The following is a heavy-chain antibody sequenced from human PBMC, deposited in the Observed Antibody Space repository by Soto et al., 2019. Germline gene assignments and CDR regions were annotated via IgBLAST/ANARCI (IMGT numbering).Heavy chain of an antibody. CDR1: GFTFVTIY. V-gene: IGHV3-66*04. CDR2: IYSGSSK. D-gene: IGHD4-17*01. J-gene: IGHJ5*02. CDR3: ARLNHYGEYFSWFDP. Sequence: GGSLKLSFAASGFTFVTIYMTWVGQAQGEGLGGVSVIYSGSSKYYADSVKGRFTISRDNSKNTLYLQMNSLRAEDTAVYYCARLNHYGEYFSWFDPWGQGTLVTVSS.